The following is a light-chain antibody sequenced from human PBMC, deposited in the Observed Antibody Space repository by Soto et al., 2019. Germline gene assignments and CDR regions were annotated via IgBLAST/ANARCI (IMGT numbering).Light chain of an antibody. CDR1: QGINSA. Sequence: AIQLTQSPSSLSASVGDRVTITCRASQGINSALAWYQQKPGKAPKLLIYDASSLESGVPSRFTGSVSGTDFTLTISSLQPEDFATYYCHQFTSYPLTFGGGTKVEIK. V-gene: IGKV1-13*02. CDR2: DAS. CDR3: HQFTSYPLT. J-gene: IGKJ4*01.